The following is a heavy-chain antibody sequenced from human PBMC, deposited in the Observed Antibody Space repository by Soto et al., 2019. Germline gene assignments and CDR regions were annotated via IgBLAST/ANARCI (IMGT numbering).Heavy chain of an antibody. D-gene: IGHD2-2*01. V-gene: IGHV3-11*01. CDR2: ISSSGSTI. Sequence: GGSVRRSCAASGVTFSDYYMSWIRQAPGKGLEWVSYISSSGSTIYYADSVKGRFTISRDNAKNSLYLQMNSLRAEDTAVYYCARDPVPAAAYYYYYGMDVWGQGTTVTVSS. CDR1: GVTFSDYY. J-gene: IGHJ6*02. CDR3: ARDPVPAAAYYYYYGMDV.